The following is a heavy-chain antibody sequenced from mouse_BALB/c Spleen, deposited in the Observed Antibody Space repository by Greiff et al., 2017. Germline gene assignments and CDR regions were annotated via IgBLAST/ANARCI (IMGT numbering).Heavy chain of an antibody. J-gene: IGHJ3*01. V-gene: IGHV5-12-1*01. CDR1: GFAFSSYD. CDR3: ARWGGYGWFAY. Sequence: EVKLVESGGGLVKPGGSLKLSCAASGFAFSSYDMSWVRQTPEKRLEWVAYISSGGGSTYYPDTVKGRFTISRDNAKNTLYLQMSSLKSEDTAMYYCARWGGYGWFAYWGQGTLVTVSA. CDR2: ISSGGGST. D-gene: IGHD1-2*01.